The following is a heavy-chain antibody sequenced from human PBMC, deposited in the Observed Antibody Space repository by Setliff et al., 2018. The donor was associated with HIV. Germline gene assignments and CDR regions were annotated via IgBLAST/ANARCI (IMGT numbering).Heavy chain of an antibody. J-gene: IGHJ4*02. CDR2: MYYSGST. V-gene: IGHV4-31*03. Sequence: PSETLSLTCTVSGDSISSGGYYWNWIRQLPGKGLEWIGNMYYSGSTSYNPSLKSRLTISVDTSKNQFSLKLTSVTAADTAVYYCARDKSRLEPTLGWGQGTLVTVSS. CDR1: GDSISSGGYY. D-gene: IGHD1-1*01. CDR3: ARDKSRLEPTLG.